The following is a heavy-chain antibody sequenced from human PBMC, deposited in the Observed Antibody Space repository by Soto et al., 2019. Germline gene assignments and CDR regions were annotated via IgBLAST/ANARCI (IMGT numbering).Heavy chain of an antibody. D-gene: IGHD2-8*01. V-gene: IGHV4-38-2*02. CDR3: ARENCPYGACYPFDY. CDR1: GYSIGNNYH. Sequence: XETLSLTCTVSGYSIGNNYHWSWIRQSPGRGLEWIGSIYHSGTTYYNPSLRSRVIISVDTSKNQFSLKVPSVTAADTAIYYFARENCPYGACYPFDYWGRGTLVTVSS. CDR2: IYHSGTT. J-gene: IGHJ4*02.